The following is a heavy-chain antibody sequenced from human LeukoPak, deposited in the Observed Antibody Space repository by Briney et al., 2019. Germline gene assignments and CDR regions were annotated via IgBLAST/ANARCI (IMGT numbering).Heavy chain of an antibody. CDR3: ARFRTWGDKAFDY. J-gene: IGHJ4*02. CDR2: ICTTSGAI. D-gene: IGHD2-21*02. V-gene: IGHV3-48*01. CDR1: GFTFNAFG. Sequence: GGSLRFSCAASGFTFNAFGMNWVRQAPGKGLEWVSYICTTSGAIYYADSVKGRFTISRDSAKNSLYLQMNSLRAEDTAVCYCARFRTWGDKAFDYWGQGTLVTVSS.